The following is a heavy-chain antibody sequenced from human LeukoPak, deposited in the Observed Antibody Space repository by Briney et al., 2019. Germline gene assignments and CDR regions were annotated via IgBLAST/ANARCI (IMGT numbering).Heavy chain of an antibody. D-gene: IGHD5/OR15-5a*01. CDR2: THYSGST. J-gene: IGHJ3*01. CDR1: GGSVSSPRLY. CDR3: AYSVAPTFYDSGGSDTLDV. V-gene: IGHV4-39*01. Sequence: SETLSLTCSVSGGSVSSPRLYWGWLRQSPGKGLEWIATTHYSGSTYYNPSLRSRVTISLDTSENQFSLQLSSVTAADTATYYCAYSVAPTFYDSGGSDTLDVWGLGTMVTVSS.